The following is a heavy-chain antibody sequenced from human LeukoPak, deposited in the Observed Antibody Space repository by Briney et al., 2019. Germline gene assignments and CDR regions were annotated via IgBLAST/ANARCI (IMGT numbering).Heavy chain of an antibody. CDR3: AKDYIAAAGTDYYYGMDV. V-gene: IGHV3-9*01. CDR1: GFTFDDYA. Sequence: GGSLRLSCAASGFTFDDYAMYWVRQAPGKGLEWVSGISWNSGSIGYADSVKGRFTISRDNAKNSLYLQMNSLRAEDTALYYCAKDYIAAAGTDYYYGMDVWGQGTTVTVSS. D-gene: IGHD6-13*01. J-gene: IGHJ6*02. CDR2: ISWNSGSI.